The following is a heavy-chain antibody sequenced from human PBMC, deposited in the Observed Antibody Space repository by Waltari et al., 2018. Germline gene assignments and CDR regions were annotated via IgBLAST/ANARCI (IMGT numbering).Heavy chain of an antibody. CDR1: GFTFSSYA. CDR3: AKEDYDYVWGSYRYGRYFDY. J-gene: IGHJ4*02. Sequence: EVQLLESGGGLVQPGGSMRLSCAASGFTFSSYAMSWVRQAPGQGREWVSAISGSGGSTYYADSLKGLFTISRYNSNNTLYLQMNSLRAEVTAVYYCAKEDYDYVWGSYRYGRYFDYWGQGTLVTVSS. V-gene: IGHV3-23*01. CDR2: ISGSGGST. D-gene: IGHD3-16*02.